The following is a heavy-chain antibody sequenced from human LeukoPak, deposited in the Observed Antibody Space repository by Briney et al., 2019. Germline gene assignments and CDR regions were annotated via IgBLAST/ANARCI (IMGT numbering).Heavy chain of an antibody. CDR2: IMQDGSAK. CDR3: AKAPVTGEDYFDY. J-gene: IGHJ4*02. Sequence: PGGSLRLSCAASGFPLTSYWMSWVRQAPGKGLEWVANIMQDGSAKYNVDSVKGRFTISKDNAKNSVYLQMNSLRAEDTAVYYCAKAPVTGEDYFDYWGQGTLVTVSS. CDR1: GFPLTSYW. V-gene: IGHV3-7*01. D-gene: IGHD7-27*01.